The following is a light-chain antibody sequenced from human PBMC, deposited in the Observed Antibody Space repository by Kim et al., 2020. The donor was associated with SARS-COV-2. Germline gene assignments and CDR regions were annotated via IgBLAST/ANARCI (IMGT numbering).Light chain of an antibody. V-gene: IGLV2-14*03. Sequence: QSALTQPASVSGSPGQSITISCTGTSSDIGTYNYVSWYQQHSGKAPKLMISDVSNRPSGVSYRFSGSKSGNTASLTISGLQAEDEADYYCSSYTSRNTFEVFGGGTQLTVL. CDR3: SSYTSRNTFEV. CDR1: SSDIGTYNY. CDR2: DVS. J-gene: IGLJ2*01.